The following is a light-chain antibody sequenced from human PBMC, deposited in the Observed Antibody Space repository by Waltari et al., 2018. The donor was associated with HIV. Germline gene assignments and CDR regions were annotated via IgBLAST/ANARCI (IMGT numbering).Light chain of an antibody. CDR2: EVS. CDR1: SSDAGDDNY. CDR3: SSYAGSSTWV. Sequence: QSALTQPPSASGSPGQSVTISCTGISSDAGDDNYVSWYQQSPGKAPKLIIYEVSKLPSGVPDRFSASKSGNTASLSVSVLQADDEAHYYCSSYAGSSTWVFGGGTKVTVL. J-gene: IGLJ3*02. V-gene: IGLV2-8*01.